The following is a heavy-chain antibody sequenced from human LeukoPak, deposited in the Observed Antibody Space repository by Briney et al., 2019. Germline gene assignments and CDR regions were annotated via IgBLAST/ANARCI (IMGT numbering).Heavy chain of an antibody. Sequence: GASVKVSCKASGYTFTGYYMHLVRQAPGQGLEWMGWINPNSGGTNYAQKFQGRVTMTRDTSISTAYMELSRLRSDDTAVYYCARKYYDILTGHFDYWGQGTLVTVSS. CDR2: INPNSGGT. J-gene: IGHJ4*02. D-gene: IGHD3-9*01. V-gene: IGHV1-2*02. CDR3: ARKYYDILTGHFDY. CDR1: GYTFTGYY.